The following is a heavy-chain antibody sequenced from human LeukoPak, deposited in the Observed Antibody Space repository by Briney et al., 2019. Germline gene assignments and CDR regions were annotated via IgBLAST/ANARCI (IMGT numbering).Heavy chain of an antibody. CDR1: GGSICTHY. V-gene: IGHV4-59*11. CDR3: ARARYSSSSRFDH. D-gene: IGHD6-6*01. J-gene: IGHJ4*02. Sequence: PSETLSLTCSVSGGSICTHYWSWIRQPPGKGLEWIGYMDYSGSTNYNPSLKSRVTISVETSKNQFSLNVTSVTAADTAVYYCARARYSSSSRFDHWGQGPLVTVSS. CDR2: MDYSGST.